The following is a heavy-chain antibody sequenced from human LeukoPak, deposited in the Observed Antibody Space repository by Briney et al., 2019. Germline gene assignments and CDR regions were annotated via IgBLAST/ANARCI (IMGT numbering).Heavy chain of an antibody. D-gene: IGHD4-17*01. V-gene: IGHV1-18*01. CDR3: VQHNYGDFI. J-gene: IGHJ4*02. CDR1: GYTFTSYG. Sequence: ASVKVSCKASGYTFTSYGISWVRQAPGQGLEWLGWISGYNGNTNYAQKFQGRVTMTTDTSTSTVYMELRSLVSDDTAVYYCVQHNYGDFIWGQGTLVTVSS. CDR2: ISGYNGNT.